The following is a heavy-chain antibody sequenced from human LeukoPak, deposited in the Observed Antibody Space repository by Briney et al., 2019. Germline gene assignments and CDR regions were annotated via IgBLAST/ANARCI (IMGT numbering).Heavy chain of an antibody. J-gene: IGHJ2*01. D-gene: IGHD3-3*01. CDR1: GGSISSYY. CDR2: IYYSGST. CDR3: ARGRSTIFGVVIINRRWYFDL. Sequence: SETLSLTCTVSGGSISSYYWSWIRQPPGKGLEWIGYIYYSGSTNYNPSLKSRVTISVDTSKNQFSLKLSSVTAADTAVYYCARGRSTIFGVVIINRRWYFDLWGRGTLVTVSS. V-gene: IGHV4-59*12.